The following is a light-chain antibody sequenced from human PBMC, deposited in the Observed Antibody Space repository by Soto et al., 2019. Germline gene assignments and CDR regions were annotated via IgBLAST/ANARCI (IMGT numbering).Light chain of an antibody. V-gene: IGKV3-15*01. J-gene: IGKJ2*01. Sequence: EIAMTQSPATLSVSPGERATLSCRASQSISTELDWYQQIPGQPPRLLIYSASTRATGVPARFTVSGSGSEFTLTISGLQSEDFAIYYCQQGNNWPLTFGQGTRLEI. CDR2: SAS. CDR1: QSISTE. CDR3: QQGNNWPLT.